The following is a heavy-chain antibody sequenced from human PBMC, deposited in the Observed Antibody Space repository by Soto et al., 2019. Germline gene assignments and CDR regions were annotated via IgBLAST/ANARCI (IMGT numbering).Heavy chain of an antibody. J-gene: IGHJ4*02. CDR1: GFTFSSYA. CDR3: ARVPSSRGRAHFDY. D-gene: IGHD2-15*01. CDR2: ISYDGSNK. Sequence: QVQLVESGGGVVQPGRSLRLSCAASGFTFSSYAMHWVRQAPGKGLEWVAVISYDGSNKYYAASVKGRFTISRDNSKNTLYLQMHSLRAEATAVYYCARVPSSRGRAHFDYWGQGTLVTVSS. V-gene: IGHV3-30-3*01.